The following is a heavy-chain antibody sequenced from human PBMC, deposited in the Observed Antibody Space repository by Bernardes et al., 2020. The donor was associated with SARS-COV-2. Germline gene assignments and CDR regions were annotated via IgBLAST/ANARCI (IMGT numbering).Heavy chain of an antibody. D-gene: IGHD6-19*01. V-gene: IGHV3-23*01. CDR2: ITGSAGTT. Sequence: GGSLRPSYAASGFTSSSYAMTWVRQAPGKGLEWVSAITGSAGTTYYADSVKGRFTISRDNSKNTLYLQMNSLRAEDTAVYYCAKERRYNSAWYPIQVDYWRQGTLVTVSS. J-gene: IGHJ4*02. CDR3: AKERRYNSAWYPIQVDY. CDR1: GFTSSSYA.